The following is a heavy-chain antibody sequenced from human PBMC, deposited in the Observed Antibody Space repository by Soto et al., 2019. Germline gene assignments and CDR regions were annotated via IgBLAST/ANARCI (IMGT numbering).Heavy chain of an antibody. CDR1: ADTFTSYY. J-gene: IGHJ5*02. V-gene: IGHV1-46*04. Sequence: ASVKLSCKAPADTFTSYYIHWARHAPGHGLEWMGIINPNGGSTRFAQTLQGRITMTRDTSTSTVYMELRSLRSEDTAIYYCARSSAGVFGIIIEGYNWLVRWGKGFLVTVSS. D-gene: IGHD3-16*02. CDR2: INPNGGST. CDR3: ARSSAGVFGIIIEGYNWLVR.